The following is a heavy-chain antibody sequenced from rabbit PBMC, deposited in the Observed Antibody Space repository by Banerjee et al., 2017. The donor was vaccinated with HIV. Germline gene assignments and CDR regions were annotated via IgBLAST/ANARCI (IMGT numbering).Heavy chain of an antibody. V-gene: IGHV1S43*01. D-gene: IGHD6-1*01. CDR1: GFSLSNNNV. J-gene: IGHJ4*01. CDR2: IYTSSGST. CDR3: ARSYTYGYAGYAYYFNL. Sequence: QSLQESGGDLVKPGASLTLTCTASGFSLSNNNVMCWVRQAPGKGLEWIACIYTSSGSTWYASWVNGRFTISRSTSLNTVDLRMTSLTAADTATYFCARSYTYGYAGYAYYFNLWGPGTLVTVS.